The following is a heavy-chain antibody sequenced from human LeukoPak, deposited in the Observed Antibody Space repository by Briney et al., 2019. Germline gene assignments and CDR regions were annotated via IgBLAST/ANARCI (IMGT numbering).Heavy chain of an antibody. Sequence: GGSLRLSCAASGFTFSSYAMSWVRQAPGKGLEWVSAISGSGGSTYYADSVKGRSTISRDNSKNTLYLQMNSLRAEDTAVYYCAKDRTSSGWSYYFDYWGQGTLVTVSS. CDR3: AKDRTSSGWSYYFDY. CDR1: GFTFSSYA. D-gene: IGHD6-19*01. J-gene: IGHJ4*02. V-gene: IGHV3-23*01. CDR2: ISGSGGST.